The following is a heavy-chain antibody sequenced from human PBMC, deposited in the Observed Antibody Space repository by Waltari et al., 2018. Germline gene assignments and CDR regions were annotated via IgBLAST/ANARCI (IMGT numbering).Heavy chain of an antibody. J-gene: IGHJ3*02. CDR3: ARQGDRGDAFDI. V-gene: IGHV4-39*01. D-gene: IGHD3-10*01. CDR1: GGSISSSSYY. CDR2: IYYSGMT. Sequence: QLQLQESGPGLVKPSETLSLTCTVSGGSISSSSYYWGWIRQPPGKGLEWIGSIYYSGMTYYNPSLKSRVIISVDTSKNQFSLKLSSVTAADTAVYYCARQGDRGDAFDIWGQGTMVTVSS.